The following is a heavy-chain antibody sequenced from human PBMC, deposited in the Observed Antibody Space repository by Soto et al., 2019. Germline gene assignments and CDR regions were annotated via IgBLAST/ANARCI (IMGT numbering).Heavy chain of an antibody. V-gene: IGHV4-61*01. CDR2: IYYSGST. Sequence: SETLSLTCTVSGGSVSSGSYYWSWIRQPPGKGLEWIGYIYYSGSTNYNPSLKSRVTISVDTSKNQFSLKLSSVTAAATAVYDCARMGYQLLSGCNWFDPWGQGTLVTVSS. CDR1: GGSVSSGSYY. J-gene: IGHJ5*02. CDR3: ARMGYQLLSGCNWFDP. D-gene: IGHD2-2*01.